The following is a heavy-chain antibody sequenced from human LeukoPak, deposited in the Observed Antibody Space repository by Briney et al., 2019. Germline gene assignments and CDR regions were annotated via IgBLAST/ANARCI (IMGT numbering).Heavy chain of an antibody. CDR3: ARDQWLDY. V-gene: IGHV3-48*01. D-gene: IGHD6-19*01. CDR2: IGTSGNTI. J-gene: IGHJ4*02. CDR1: GFSFSGYI. Sequence: GGSLRLSCAASGFSFSGYIMNWVRQTPGKGLEWVSFIGTSGNTIYYADSVKGRFTVSRDNAKNSLYLQMNSLRAEDTAVHYCARDQWLDYWGQGTLVTVSS.